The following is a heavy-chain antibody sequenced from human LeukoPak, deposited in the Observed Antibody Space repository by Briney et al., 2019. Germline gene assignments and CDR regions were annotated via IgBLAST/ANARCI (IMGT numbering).Heavy chain of an antibody. J-gene: IGHJ4*02. CDR1: GGSFSSHY. V-gene: IGHV4-59*11. Sequence: SETLSLTCTVSGGSFSSHYWSWIRQPPGKGLEWIGYIYYNGNTNYNPSLKRRVTMSVDTSRNQFSLKLTSVTAADTAVYYCASLDYWGQGTLVTVSS. CDR2: IYYNGNT. CDR3: ASLDY.